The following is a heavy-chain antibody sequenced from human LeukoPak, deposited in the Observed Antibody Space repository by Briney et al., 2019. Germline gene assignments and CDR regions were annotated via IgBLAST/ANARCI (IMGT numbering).Heavy chain of an antibody. Sequence: QAGGSLRLSCAASGFTFNSYAMSWVRQAPGKGLEWVAFIRYDGSNKYYADSVKGRFTISRDNSKNTLFLQMNSLRPEDTAVYYCAKGRHPFSTSWGSFYFDYWGQGTLVAVSS. J-gene: IGHJ4*02. CDR3: AKGRHPFSTSWGSFYFDY. CDR1: GFTFNSYA. CDR2: IRYDGSNK. V-gene: IGHV3-30*02. D-gene: IGHD6-6*01.